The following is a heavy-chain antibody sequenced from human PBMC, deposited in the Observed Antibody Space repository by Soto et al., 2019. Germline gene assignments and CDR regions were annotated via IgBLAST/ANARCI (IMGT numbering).Heavy chain of an antibody. CDR3: ASLRSSGYSYGLDY. CDR1: GGSFSGYY. Sequence: SETLSLTCAVYGGSFSGYYWSWIRQPPGKGLEWIGEINHSGSTNYNPSLKRRVTISVDTSKNQFSLKLSSVTAADTAVYYCASLRSSGYSYGLDYWGQGTLVTVSS. D-gene: IGHD5-18*01. CDR2: INHSGST. V-gene: IGHV4-34*01. J-gene: IGHJ4*02.